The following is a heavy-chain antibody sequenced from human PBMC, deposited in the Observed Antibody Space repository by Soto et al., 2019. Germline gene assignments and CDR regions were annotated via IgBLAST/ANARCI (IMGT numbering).Heavy chain of an antibody. J-gene: IGHJ3*02. CDR1: GGSISSGDYY. CDR3: ARPRGGGGPYDAIDI. Sequence: QVQLQESGPGPVKPSQTLSLTCTVSGGSISSGDYYWSWIRQPRGKGLEWIGYIYYSGSTDYNPSLKCRVTISVDTSKNQFSLKLSSVTAADTAVYYCARPRGGGGPYDAIDIWGQGTMVMVSS. D-gene: IGHD3-16*01. V-gene: IGHV4-30-4*01. CDR2: IYYSGST.